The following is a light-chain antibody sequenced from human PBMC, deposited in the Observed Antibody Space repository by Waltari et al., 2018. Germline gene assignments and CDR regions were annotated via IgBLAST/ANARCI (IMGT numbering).Light chain of an antibody. CDR2: EVN. J-gene: IGLJ3*02. CDR3: SSYGGSKV. V-gene: IGLV2-8*01. Sequence: QSVLTPPPSASGSPGQSVTIPRPGTSSDVGGTNYVSWYQQHPGKAPKLMIYEVNKRPSGVPDRFSGSKSGNTASLTVSGLQAEDEADYYCSSYGGSKVFGGGTKLTVL. CDR1: SSDVGGTNY.